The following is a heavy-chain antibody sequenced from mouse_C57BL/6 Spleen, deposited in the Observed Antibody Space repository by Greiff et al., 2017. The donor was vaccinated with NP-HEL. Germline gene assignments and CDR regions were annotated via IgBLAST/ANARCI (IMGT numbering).Heavy chain of an antibody. D-gene: IGHD1-1*02. CDR1: GFTFSSYT. Sequence: EVQGVESGGGLVKPGGSLKLSCAASGFTFSSYTMSWVRQTPEKRLEWVATISGGGGNTYYPDSVKGRFTISRDNAKNTLYLQMSSLRSEDTALYYCARQGYGDAMDYWGQGTSVTVSS. CDR2: ISGGGGNT. V-gene: IGHV5-9*01. CDR3: ARQGYGDAMDY. J-gene: IGHJ4*01.